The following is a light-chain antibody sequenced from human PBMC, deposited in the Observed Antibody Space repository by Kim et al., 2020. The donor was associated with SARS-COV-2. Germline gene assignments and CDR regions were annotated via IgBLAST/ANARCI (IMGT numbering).Light chain of an antibody. V-gene: IGKV1-5*03. CDR1: QNIDKW. Sequence: SASIGDRVTIVCRASQNIDKWLAWYQQKPGKAPKHLIDATSTLQSGAPSRFSGSGSGTEFTLTISGLQADDVGTYYCQQYNIYSTFGQGTKVDIK. CDR2: ATS. J-gene: IGKJ1*01. CDR3: QQYNIYST.